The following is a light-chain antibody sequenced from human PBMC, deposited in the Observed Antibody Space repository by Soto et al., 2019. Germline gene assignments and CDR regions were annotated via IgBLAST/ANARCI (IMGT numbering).Light chain of an antibody. CDR2: SDN. Sequence: QLVLTQPYSASGTPGQRVTISCSGSSSNIGSHTLNWYQQLPGSAPSLLIYSDNQRPSGVPDRFSGSTSGTSASLAISGLQSEDEAEYYCAAWDDTLNAAVFGGGTKVTVL. V-gene: IGLV1-44*01. J-gene: IGLJ2*01. CDR3: AAWDDTLNAAV. CDR1: SSNIGSHT.